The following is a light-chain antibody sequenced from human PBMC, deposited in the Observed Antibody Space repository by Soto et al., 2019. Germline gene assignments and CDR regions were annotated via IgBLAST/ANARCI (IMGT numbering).Light chain of an antibody. CDR2: DVS. CDR3: SSYTSSNTLYV. J-gene: IGLJ1*01. Sequence: QSALTQPASVSGSPGQSITNSCTGTSSDVGGYNYVSWYQQHPGKAPKLMIYDVSNRPSGVSNRFSGSKSGNTASLTISGLQAEDEADYYCSSYTSSNTLYVFGTGTKLTVL. V-gene: IGLV2-14*01. CDR1: SSDVGGYNY.